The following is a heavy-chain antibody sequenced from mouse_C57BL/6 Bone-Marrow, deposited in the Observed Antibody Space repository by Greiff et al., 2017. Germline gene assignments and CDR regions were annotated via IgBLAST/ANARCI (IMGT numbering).Heavy chain of an antibody. CDR1: GYTFTSYG. CDR3: AREGRQLRLTFFAY. CDR2: IYPRSGNT. Sequence: QVQLQQSGAELARPGASVKLSCKASGYTFTSYGISWVKQRTGPGLEWIGEIYPRSGNTYYNEKFKGKATLTADKSSSTAYMELRSLTSEDSAVYFCAREGRQLRLTFFAYWGQGTLVTVSA. J-gene: IGHJ3*01. V-gene: IGHV1-81*01. D-gene: IGHD3-2*02.